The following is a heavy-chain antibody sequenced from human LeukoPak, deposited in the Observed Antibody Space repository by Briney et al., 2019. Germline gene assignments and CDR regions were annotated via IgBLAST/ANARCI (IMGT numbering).Heavy chain of an antibody. V-gene: IGHV3-30*18. CDR1: GFTFSSYG. Sequence: GRSLRLSCAASGFTFSSYGMHWVRQAPGKGLEWVALISYDGSNKYYAESVKGRFTISRDNSKNTLYLQMNSLRAEDTAVYYCAKDRTVEYYYDSRGYPNGIDYWGQGTLVTVSS. J-gene: IGHJ4*02. D-gene: IGHD3-22*01. CDR3: AKDRTVEYYYDSRGYPNGIDY. CDR2: ISYDGSNK.